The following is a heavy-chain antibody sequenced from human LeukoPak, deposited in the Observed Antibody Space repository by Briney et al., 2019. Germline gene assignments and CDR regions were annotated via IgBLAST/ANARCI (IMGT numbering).Heavy chain of an antibody. D-gene: IGHD6-13*01. Sequence: GGSLRLSCSASGFTFGSYDMHWVRQATGKGLEWVSGIGTAGDIYYPGSVKGRFTISRENAKKSLYLQMNSLRAGDTAVYYCARATYSSTWYSRYFDLWGRGTLVTVSS. CDR3: ARATYSSTWYSRYFDL. V-gene: IGHV3-13*01. CDR2: IGTAGDI. J-gene: IGHJ2*01. CDR1: GFTFGSYD.